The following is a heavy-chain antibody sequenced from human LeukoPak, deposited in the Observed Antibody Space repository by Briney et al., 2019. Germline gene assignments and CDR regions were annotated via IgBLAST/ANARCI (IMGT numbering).Heavy chain of an antibody. J-gene: IGHJ4*02. Sequence: SETLSLTCTVSGGSISSGGYYWSWIRQPPGKGLEWIGYIYHSGSTYYNPSLKSRVTISVDRSKNQFSLKLSSVTAADTAMYYCARTRSSWYVGYFDYWGQGTLVTVSS. D-gene: IGHD6-13*01. CDR2: IYHSGST. CDR3: ARTRSSWYVGYFDY. V-gene: IGHV4-30-2*01. CDR1: GGSISSGGYY.